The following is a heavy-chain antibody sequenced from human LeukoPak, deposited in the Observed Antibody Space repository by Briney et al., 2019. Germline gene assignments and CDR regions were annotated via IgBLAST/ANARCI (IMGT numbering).Heavy chain of an antibody. J-gene: IGHJ3*02. CDR3: ARVLYWAAAGPRVGFDI. CDR2: YNGNT. Sequence: YNGNTNYAQKLQGRVTMTTDTSTSTAYMELRSLRSDDTAVYYCARVLYWAAAGPRVGFDIWGQGTMVTVSS. D-gene: IGHD6-13*01. V-gene: IGHV1-18*01.